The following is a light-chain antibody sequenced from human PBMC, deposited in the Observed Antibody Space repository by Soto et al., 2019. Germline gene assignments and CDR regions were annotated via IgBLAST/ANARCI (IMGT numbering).Light chain of an antibody. J-gene: IGKJ5*01. CDR2: DAS. V-gene: IGKV3D-20*02. Sequence: IVLTQSPGTLSLSPGERATLSRRASESVSSSYLAWYQQKPGQAPRLLIYDASIRATGIPARFSVSGSGTDFTLTINSLDPEDFAIYYCQQLSNWPPITFGEGTRLEIK. CDR3: QQLSNWPPIT. CDR1: ESVSSSY.